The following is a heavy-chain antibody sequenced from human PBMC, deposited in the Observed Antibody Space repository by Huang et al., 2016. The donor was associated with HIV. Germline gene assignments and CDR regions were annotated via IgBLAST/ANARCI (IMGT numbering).Heavy chain of an antibody. CDR1: EFSLTTSGMG. V-gene: IGHV2-5*01. Sequence: QITLKESGPPLVKPTQTLTLTCIFSEFSLTTSGMGVGWIRQSPGTALEWLALIYWNDEKRYSPSLKTRLTMTKNTSRNQVVLTVTNMDPVDTATYFCARVFGGYDSSGYLDYFDYWGQGTLVTVSS. J-gene: IGHJ4*02. CDR2: IYWNDEK. CDR3: ARVFGGYDSSGYLDYFDY. D-gene: IGHD3-22*01.